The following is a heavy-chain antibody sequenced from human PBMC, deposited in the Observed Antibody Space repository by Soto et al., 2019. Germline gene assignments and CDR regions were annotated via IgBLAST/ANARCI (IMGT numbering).Heavy chain of an antibody. CDR3: ARATVGGHGYIDM. CDR1: GFSINNYA. V-gene: IGHV3-23*01. D-gene: IGHD5-18*01. CDR2: ISGSGENT. J-gene: IGHJ4*01. Sequence: EVQLLQSGGGLEQPGGYLRLYCTASGFSINNYAGTWVRQAPGRGLEWVSSISGSGENTYYTDSVKGRFTISRDDSKNTVFLQMNSLRGDDSGIYFGARATVGGHGYIDMWGPGTLVTVSS.